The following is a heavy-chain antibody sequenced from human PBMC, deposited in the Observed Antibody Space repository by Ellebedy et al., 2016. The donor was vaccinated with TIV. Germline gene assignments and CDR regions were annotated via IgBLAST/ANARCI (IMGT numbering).Heavy chain of an antibody. CDR3: ARARRSGWLHTPDY. Sequence: AASVKVSCKASGYTFTSYFMHWVRQAPGQGLEWMGIINPSVGSTTYAQKLPGRVTMTRDTSTSTAYMELSSLRSEDTAVYYCARARRSGWLHTPDYWGQGTLVTVSS. CDR2: INPSVGST. D-gene: IGHD6-19*01. CDR1: GYTFTSYF. J-gene: IGHJ4*02. V-gene: IGHV1-46*04.